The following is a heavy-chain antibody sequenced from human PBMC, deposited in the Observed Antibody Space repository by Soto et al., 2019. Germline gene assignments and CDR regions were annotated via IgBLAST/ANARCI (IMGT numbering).Heavy chain of an antibody. D-gene: IGHD5-18*01. V-gene: IGHV4-4*02. CDR2: VYRNGET. J-gene: IGHJ6*02. CDR3: ARQRPKVSASGDQHRGMDV. Sequence: QVHLQESGPALVKPSGTLSLTCVVSGASVSSDDWWSWVRQPPGKGLEWIGDVYRNGETRYNPSPPRWAYISADKSKHLLSLDVRSVTGAEPATYYCARQRPKVSASGDQHRGMDVLGRGNNGPVSS. CDR1: GASVSSDDW.